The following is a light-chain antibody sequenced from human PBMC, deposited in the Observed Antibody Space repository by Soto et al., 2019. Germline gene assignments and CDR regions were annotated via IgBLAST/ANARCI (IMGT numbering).Light chain of an antibody. CDR2: IAS. CDR3: QQHDSMPIT. CDR1: QSINRD. J-gene: IGKJ5*01. V-gene: IGKV1-39*01. Sequence: IQRTQCLSSLSASVGDRVTITCLAGQSINRDLHWYQHRPGEAPKRLISIASILQSGVPSRFSGSGSGTDFVLTISSLQPEDSATYFCQQHDSMPITFGQGTRLEI.